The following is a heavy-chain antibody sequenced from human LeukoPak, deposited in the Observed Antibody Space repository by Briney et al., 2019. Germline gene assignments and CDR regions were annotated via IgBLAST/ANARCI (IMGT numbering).Heavy chain of an antibody. Sequence: GASVKVSCKASGYTFTSYYMHGVRQAPAQGLEWMGLINPSGGSTSYAQKFQGRVIMTRDRSTRTVYMELSSLRSEDTAVYYCARDPYDSSGSYLERYGMDVWGQGTTVTVSS. D-gene: IGHD3-22*01. V-gene: IGHV1-46*01. CDR1: GYTFTSYY. CDR2: INPSGGST. CDR3: ARDPYDSSGSYLERYGMDV. J-gene: IGHJ6*02.